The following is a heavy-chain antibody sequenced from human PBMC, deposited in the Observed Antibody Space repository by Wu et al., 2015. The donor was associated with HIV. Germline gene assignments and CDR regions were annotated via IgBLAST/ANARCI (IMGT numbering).Heavy chain of an antibody. CDR3: ARYLMEEDIVVVVAAWGLGSDP. J-gene: IGHJ5*02. CDR2: ISAYNGNT. Sequence: QVQLVQSGAEVKKPGASVKVSCKASGYTFTSYGISWVRQAPGQGLEWMGWISAYNGNTNYAQKLQGRVTMTTDTSTSTAYMELRSLRSDDTAVYYCARYLMEEDIVVVVAAWGLGSDPWGQGPWSPSL. V-gene: IGHV1-18*01. CDR1: GYTFTSYG. D-gene: IGHD2-15*01.